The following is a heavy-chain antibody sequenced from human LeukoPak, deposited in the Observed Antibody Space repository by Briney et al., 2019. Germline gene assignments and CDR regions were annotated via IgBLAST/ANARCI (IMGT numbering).Heavy chain of an antibody. CDR3: VSGSPAGDY. D-gene: IGHD1-26*01. V-gene: IGHV3-48*03. CDR2: ISSSGTTI. CDR1: GFTFSSYE. J-gene: IGHJ4*02. Sequence: GGSLRLSCAVSGFTFSSYEMNWVRQAPGKGLEWVSYISSSGTTIYYADSVKGRFTISRDNARNSLFLQMNSLRAEDTALYYCVSGSPAGDYWGQGTLVTVSS.